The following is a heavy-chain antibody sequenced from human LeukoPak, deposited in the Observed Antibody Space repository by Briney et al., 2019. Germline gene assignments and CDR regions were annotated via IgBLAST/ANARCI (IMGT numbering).Heavy chain of an antibody. D-gene: IGHD4-17*01. CDR2: ISSSSSYI. J-gene: IGHJ4*02. V-gene: IGHV3-21*01. Sequence: GGSLRLSCAASGFTFSSYSMNWVRQAPGKGLEWVSSISSSSSYIYYADSVKGRFTISRDNSKNTLYLQMNSLRAEDTAVYYCARDGGDYGWIYFDYWGQGTLVTVSS. CDR3: ARDGGDYGWIYFDY. CDR1: GFTFSSYS.